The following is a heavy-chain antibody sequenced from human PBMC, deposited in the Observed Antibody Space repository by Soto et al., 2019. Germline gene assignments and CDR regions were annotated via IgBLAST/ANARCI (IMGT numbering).Heavy chain of an antibody. V-gene: IGHV3-21*01. D-gene: IGHD2-8*01. J-gene: IGHJ4*02. CDR1: GLTLRSYS. CDR2: ISRSGSSI. Sequence: EVQLVESGGGLVKPGGSLRLSCAASGLTLRSYSMSWVRQAPGKGLEWVSSISRSGSSIYDADSVKGRFTISRDNAKNSLYLQMNSLRDEDTDIYYCASRSCTDGVCTFDSWGQGTLVTVSS. CDR3: ASRSCTDGVCTFDS.